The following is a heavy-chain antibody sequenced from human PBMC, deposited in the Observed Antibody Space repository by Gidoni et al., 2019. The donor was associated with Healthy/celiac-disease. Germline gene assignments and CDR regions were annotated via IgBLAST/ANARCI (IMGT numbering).Heavy chain of an antibody. CDR3: ANGIAVAGTERY. J-gene: IGHJ4*02. Sequence: QLQLQESGPGLVKPSETLSLTCPVSGGSISSSSYYWGWIRQPPGKGLEWIGSIYYSGSTYYNPSLKSRVTISVDTSKNQFSLKLSSVTAADTAVYYCANGIAVAGTERYWGQGTLVTVSS. D-gene: IGHD6-19*01. V-gene: IGHV4-39*01. CDR1: GGSISSSSYY. CDR2: IYYSGST.